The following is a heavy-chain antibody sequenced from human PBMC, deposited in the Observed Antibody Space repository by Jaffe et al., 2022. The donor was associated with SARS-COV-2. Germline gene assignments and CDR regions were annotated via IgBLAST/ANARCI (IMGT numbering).Heavy chain of an antibody. J-gene: IGHJ4*02. D-gene: IGHD3-22*01. CDR1: GFTFSNAW. CDR2: IKSKADGGTT. V-gene: IGHV3-15*01. CDR3: HYYRDSSGYHYDY. Sequence: EVQLVESGGGLVKPGGSLRLSCAASGFTFSNAWMSWVRQAPGKGLEWVGRIKSKADGGTTDYTAPIKGRFTISRDDSKNTLYLQMNSLKTEDTAVYYCHYYRDSSGYHYDYWGQGTLVTVSS.